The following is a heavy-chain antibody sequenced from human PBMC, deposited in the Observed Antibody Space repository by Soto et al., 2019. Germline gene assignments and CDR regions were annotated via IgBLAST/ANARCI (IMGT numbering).Heavy chain of an antibody. J-gene: IGHJ4*02. CDR2: IFSNDEK. Sequence: QVTLKESGPVLVKPTETLTLTCTVSGFSLSNARMGVSWIRQPPGKALEWLAHIFSNDEKSYSTSLKSRLTISKDTSKSQVVLTMTNMDPVDTATYYCARTKRTYYDILTGYPIPYLIDYWGQGTLVTVSS. V-gene: IGHV2-26*01. D-gene: IGHD3-9*01. CDR3: ARTKRTYYDILTGYPIPYLIDY. CDR1: GFSLSNARMG.